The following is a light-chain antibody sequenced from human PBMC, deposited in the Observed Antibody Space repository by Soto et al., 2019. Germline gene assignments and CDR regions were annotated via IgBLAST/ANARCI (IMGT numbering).Light chain of an antibody. CDR3: QQRSNWPFLT. J-gene: IGKJ4*01. V-gene: IGKV3-11*01. Sequence: EIVLTQSPATLSLSPGERATLSCRASQSVSSYLAWYQQKPGQAPRLLIYDASNRATGIPARFSGSGSGTAFTLTISSLEPEDFAVYYCQQRSNWPFLTFGGGTKVRSN. CDR2: DAS. CDR1: QSVSSY.